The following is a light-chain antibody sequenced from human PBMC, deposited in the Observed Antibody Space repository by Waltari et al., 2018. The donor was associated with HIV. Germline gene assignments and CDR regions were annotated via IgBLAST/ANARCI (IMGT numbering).Light chain of an antibody. J-gene: IGLJ2*01. CDR1: NIESKS. CDR2: YDK. Sequence: SYVVTQPPSVSVAPGRTARISCGGDNIESKSVHWYQQKPGQAPGMVSYYDKDRPSGVPGRFSGANSESMATLTIRKVEAGDEADYFCQVWDTSADQYVVFGGGTKLAVV. CDR3: QVWDTSADQYVV. V-gene: IGLV3-21*04.